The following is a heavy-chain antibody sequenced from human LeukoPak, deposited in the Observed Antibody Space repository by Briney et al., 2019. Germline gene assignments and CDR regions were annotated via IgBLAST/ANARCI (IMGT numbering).Heavy chain of an antibody. J-gene: IGHJ6*02. D-gene: IGHD2-2*02. Sequence: PSETLSLTCAVYGGSFSGYYWSWIRQPPGKGLEWIGEINHSGSTNYNPSLKSRVTISVDTSKNQFSLKLSSVTAADTAVYYCARSLYGVPRYYYYGMDVWGQGTTVTVSS. CDR3: ARSLYGVPRYYYYGMDV. CDR1: GGSFSGYY. V-gene: IGHV4-34*01. CDR2: INHSGST.